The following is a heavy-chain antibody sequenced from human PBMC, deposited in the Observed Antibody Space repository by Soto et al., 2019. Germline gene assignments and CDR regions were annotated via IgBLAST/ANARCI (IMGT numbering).Heavy chain of an antibody. J-gene: IGHJ4*02. Sequence: GGSLRLSCAAFGFTFTSYAMSWFRQAPGKGLEWVSVISGSGGVAFYADSVKGRFTISRDNSKNTVYLQMNSLRAEDTALYYCAKFGMATTKRGPPYYFDYWGQGTLVTVSS. CDR2: ISGSGGVA. CDR1: GFTFTSYA. CDR3: AKFGMATTKRGPPYYFDY. V-gene: IGHV3-23*01. D-gene: IGHD1-1*01.